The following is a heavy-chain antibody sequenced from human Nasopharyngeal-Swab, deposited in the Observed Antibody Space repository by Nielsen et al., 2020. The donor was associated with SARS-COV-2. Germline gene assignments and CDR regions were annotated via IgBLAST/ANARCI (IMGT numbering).Heavy chain of an antibody. CDR2: ISPTSDYI. CDR3: ASAYYDSTNYFLLGY. Sequence: GESLKISCPSSGFTFFAYTMTWVRQAPGKGLEWVSSISPTSDYIYYADSVRGRFTISRDNAKDSLSLQMNNLRAEDTAVYYCASAYYDSTNYFLLGYWGQGALVTVSS. D-gene: IGHD3-22*01. V-gene: IGHV3-21*01. CDR1: GFTFFAYT. J-gene: IGHJ4*02.